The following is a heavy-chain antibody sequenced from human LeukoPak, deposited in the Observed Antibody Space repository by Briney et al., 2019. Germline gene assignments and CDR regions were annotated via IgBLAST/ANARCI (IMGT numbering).Heavy chain of an antibody. V-gene: IGHV3-23*01. CDR3: AKGDFYDSSCYPYVDY. CDR2: ISGSGGST. D-gene: IGHD3-22*01. Sequence: GGSLRLYCAASGFTFSSYAMSWVRQAPGKGLEWVSAISGSGGSTYYADSVKGRFTISRDNSKNTLYLQMNSLRAEDTAVYYCAKGDFYDSSCYPYVDYWGQGTLVTVSS. CDR1: GFTFSSYA. J-gene: IGHJ4*02.